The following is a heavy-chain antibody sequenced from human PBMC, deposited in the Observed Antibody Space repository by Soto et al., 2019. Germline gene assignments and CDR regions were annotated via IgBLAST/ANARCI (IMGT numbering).Heavy chain of an antibody. D-gene: IGHD3-10*01. CDR3: ARARITMVRGVRYFDY. V-gene: IGHV4-34*01. CDR1: GGSFSGYY. CDR2: INPSGST. J-gene: IGHJ4*02. Sequence: QVQLQQWGAGLLKPSETLSLTCAVYGGSFSGYYWSWVRQPPGKGLEWIGEINPSGSTNYNPSLKSRTTISVDTSKNQYSLKLSSGTAADTAVYYCARARITMVRGVRYFDYWGQGTLVTVSS.